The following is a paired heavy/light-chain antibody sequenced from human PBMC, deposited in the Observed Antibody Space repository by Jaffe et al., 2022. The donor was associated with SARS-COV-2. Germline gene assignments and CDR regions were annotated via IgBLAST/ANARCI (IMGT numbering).Light chain of an antibody. CDR1: SSNIGDNS. CDR2: SNN. CDR3: AAWDGSLNGWV. V-gene: IGLV1-44*01. Sequence: QSVLTQPPSASGTPGQRVTISCSGSSSNIGDNSVNWYQQLPGTAPKLLIYSNNQRPSGVPDRFSGSKSGTSASLAISGLQSEDEADYYCAAWDGSLNGWVFGGGTKLTVL. J-gene: IGLJ3*02.
Heavy chain of an antibody. Sequence: EVQVVESGGGMVQPGGSLRLSCAASGFTFSNYGMSWVRQAPGKGLDWVSGISGSGGGTYYTDSVKGRFTISRDNSKSTLYLQMNTLRAEDTALYYCAKLRYSSAWDYFDYWGQGTLVTVSS. D-gene: IGHD6-19*01. CDR3: AKLRYSSAWDYFDY. J-gene: IGHJ4*02. V-gene: IGHV3-23*04. CDR2: ISGSGGGT. CDR1: GFTFSNYG.